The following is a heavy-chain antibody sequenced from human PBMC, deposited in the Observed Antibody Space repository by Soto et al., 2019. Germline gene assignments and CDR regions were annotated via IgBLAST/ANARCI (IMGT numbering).Heavy chain of an antibody. Sequence: QVQLVQSEAEVKKPGASVQVSCKASGYTVTSYGVIWVRQAPGQGLEWMGWISGYNGNTNYAQKLKGRVTMTTDTSTSTAYMELRSLRSDDTAVYYCARAGKYYYGSGSPYYYGMDVWGQGITVTVSS. V-gene: IGHV1-18*04. D-gene: IGHD3-10*01. J-gene: IGHJ6*01. CDR3: ARAGKYYYGSGSPYYYGMDV. CDR1: GYTVTSYG. CDR2: ISGYNGNT.